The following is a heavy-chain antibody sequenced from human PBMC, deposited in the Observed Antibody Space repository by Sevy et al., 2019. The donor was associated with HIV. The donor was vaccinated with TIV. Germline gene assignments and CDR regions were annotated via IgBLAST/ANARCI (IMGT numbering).Heavy chain of an antibody. CDR1: GYTFTSYD. D-gene: IGHD3-16*01. J-gene: IGHJ4*02. CDR3: VRGYNYD. Sequence: ASVKVSCKASGYTFTSYDINWMRQASGQGLEWMGWVNPNTGATGYVQKFQGRVTMTRNISISTAFMELSGLRSEDTAIYYCVRGYNYDWGQGTLVTVSS. CDR2: VNPNTGAT. V-gene: IGHV1-8*01.